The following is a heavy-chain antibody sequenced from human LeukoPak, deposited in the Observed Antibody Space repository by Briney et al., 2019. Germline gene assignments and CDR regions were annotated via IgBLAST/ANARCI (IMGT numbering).Heavy chain of an antibody. J-gene: IGHJ4*02. CDR2: IIPIFGTA. Sequence: ASVKVSCKASGGTFSSYAISWVRQAPGQGLEWVGGIIPIFGTANYAQKFQGRVTITADESTSTAYMELSSLRSEDTAVYYCASPPQVLRYFDRALHYWGQGTLVTVSS. CDR1: GGTFSSYA. V-gene: IGHV1-69*13. CDR3: ASPPQVLRYFDRALHY. D-gene: IGHD3-9*01.